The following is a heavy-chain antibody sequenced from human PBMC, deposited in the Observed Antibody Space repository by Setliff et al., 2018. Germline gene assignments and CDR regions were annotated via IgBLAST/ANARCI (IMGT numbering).Heavy chain of an antibody. D-gene: IGHD3-22*01. CDR2: IKQDGSVK. CDR3: ARDLTTMNQKDYYYYGMDV. J-gene: IGHJ6*02. CDR1: GFTFSSYW. V-gene: IGHV3-7*01. Sequence: PGGSLRLSCAASGFTFSSYWMNWVRQAPGKGLEWVANIKQDGSVKNYVDSVKGRFSISRDNTKNSIYLQMDSLRVEDTAVYYCARDLTTMNQKDYYYYGMDVWGQGTTVTVSS.